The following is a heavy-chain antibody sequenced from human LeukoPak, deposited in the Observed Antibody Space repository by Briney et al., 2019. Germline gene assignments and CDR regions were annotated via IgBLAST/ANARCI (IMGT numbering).Heavy chain of an antibody. D-gene: IGHD2-15*01. CDR2: ISSSSSYI. J-gene: IGHJ6*03. Sequence: GGSLRLSCAASGFTFSSYSMNWVRQAPGKGLEWVSSISSSSSYIYYADSVKGRFTISRDNAKNSLYLQMNSLRAEDTALYYCAKGISGYYYYMDVWGKGTTVIVSS. V-gene: IGHV3-21*01. CDR1: GFTFSSYS. CDR3: AKGISGYYYYMDV.